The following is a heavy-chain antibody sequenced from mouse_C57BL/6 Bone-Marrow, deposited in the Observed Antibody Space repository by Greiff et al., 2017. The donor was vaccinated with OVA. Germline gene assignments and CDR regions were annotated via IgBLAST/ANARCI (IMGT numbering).Heavy chain of an antibody. Sequence: QVQLQQPGAELVMPGASVKLSCKASGYTFTSYWMHWVKQRPGQGLEWIGEIDPSDSYTNYNQKFKGKSTLTVDKSSSTAYMQLSSLTSEDSAVYYCARWWLLNPFDYWGQGTTLTVSS. CDR2: IDPSDSYT. D-gene: IGHD2-3*01. V-gene: IGHV1-69*01. CDR1: GYTFTSYW. J-gene: IGHJ2*01. CDR3: ARWWLLNPFDY.